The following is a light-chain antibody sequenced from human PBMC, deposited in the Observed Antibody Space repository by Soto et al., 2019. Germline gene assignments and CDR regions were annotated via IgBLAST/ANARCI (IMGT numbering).Light chain of an antibody. Sequence: AIQMTQSPSSLSASVGDRVTITCRASQAIRDDLAWYQQKPGKAPKILSFGASRFQSGVPSRFSGGGSGTEFTLTISSLQPEDFATYYCLQYYNYPRRFVQGHKVEF. J-gene: IGKJ1*01. CDR2: GAS. V-gene: IGKV1-6*02. CDR3: LQYYNYPRR. CDR1: QAIRDD.